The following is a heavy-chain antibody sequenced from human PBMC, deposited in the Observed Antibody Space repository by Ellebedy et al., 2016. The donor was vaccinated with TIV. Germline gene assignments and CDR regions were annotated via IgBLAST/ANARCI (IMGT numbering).Heavy chain of an antibody. CDR1: GFTFSSYG. D-gene: IGHD3-3*01. J-gene: IGHJ4*02. CDR3: ARDHYDFWSGYYLDY. V-gene: IGHV3-30*03. CDR2: ISYDGTNK. Sequence: PSETLSLTCAASGFTFSSYGMHWVRQAPGKGLEWVAVISYDGTNKYYADSVKGRFTISRDNSKNTLYLQMNGLRAEDTAVYYCARDHYDFWSGYYLDYWGQGTLVTVSS.